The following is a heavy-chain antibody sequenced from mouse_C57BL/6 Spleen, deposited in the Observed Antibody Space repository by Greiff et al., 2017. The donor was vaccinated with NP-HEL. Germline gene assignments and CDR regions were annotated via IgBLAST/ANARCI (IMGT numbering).Heavy chain of an antibody. V-gene: IGHV1-81*01. CDR1: GYTFTSYG. D-gene: IGHD1-1*01. CDR2: IYPRSGNT. Sequence: QVQLQQSGAELARPGASVKLSCKASGYTFTSYGISWVKQRTGQGLEWIGEIYPRSGNTYYNEKFKGKATLTADKSSSTAYMELRSLTSEDSAVYFCASHYYGSSYWFAYWGQGTLVTVSA. J-gene: IGHJ3*01. CDR3: ASHYYGSSYWFAY.